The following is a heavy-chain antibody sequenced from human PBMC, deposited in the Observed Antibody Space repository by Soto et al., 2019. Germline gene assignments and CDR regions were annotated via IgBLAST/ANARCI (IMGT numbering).Heavy chain of an antibody. D-gene: IGHD4-17*01. CDR3: AKVDGSYGDLRYYVDY. CDR1: GFTFSNYG. J-gene: IGHJ4*02. Sequence: QVQLVESGGGVVQPGRSLRLSCAASGFTFSNYGMHWVRQAPGKGLEWVAVISYDGRSKYYADSVEGRFTISRDSSKNXLYLQVNSLRPEDTAVYYCAKVDGSYGDLRYYVDYWGQGTLVTVSS. V-gene: IGHV3-30*18. CDR2: ISYDGRSK.